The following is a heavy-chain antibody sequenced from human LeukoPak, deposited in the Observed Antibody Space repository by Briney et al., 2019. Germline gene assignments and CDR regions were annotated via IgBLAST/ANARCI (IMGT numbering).Heavy chain of an antibody. Sequence: SVKVSCKASGGTFSSYAMSWVRQAPGQGLEWMGGIIPIFGTANYAQKFQGRVTITADESTSTAYMELSSLRSEDTAVYYCASGYYYDLYYYYYYMDVWGKGTTVTVSS. J-gene: IGHJ6*03. D-gene: IGHD3-22*01. CDR3: ASGYYYDLYYYYYYMDV. CDR2: IIPIFGTA. CDR1: GGTFSSYA. V-gene: IGHV1-69*13.